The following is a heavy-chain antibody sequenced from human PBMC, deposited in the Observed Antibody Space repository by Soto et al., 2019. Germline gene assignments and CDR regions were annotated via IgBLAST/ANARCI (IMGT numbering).Heavy chain of an antibody. V-gene: IGHV4-31*03. J-gene: IGHJ6*02. D-gene: IGHD6-13*01. CDR3: ARGASSSGYCYYGMDV. CDR2: IYYSGST. Sequence: TLSLTCTVSGGSISSGGYYWSWIRQHPGKGLEWIGYIYYSGSTYYNPSLKSRVTISVDTSKNQFSLKLSSVTAADTAVYYCARGASSSGYCYYGMDVWGQGTTVTVSS. CDR1: GGSISSGGYY.